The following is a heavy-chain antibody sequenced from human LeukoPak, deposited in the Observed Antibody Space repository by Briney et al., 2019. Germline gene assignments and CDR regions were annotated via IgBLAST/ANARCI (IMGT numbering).Heavy chain of an antibody. J-gene: IGHJ4*02. D-gene: IGHD1-26*01. CDR3: ARGSEQWELLWY. CDR2: IIPIFGTA. V-gene: IGHV1-69*13. CDR1: GGTFSSYA. Sequence: SVKVSCKASGGTFSSYAISWVRQAPGQGLEWMGGIIPIFGTANYAQKFQGRVTITADESTSTAYMELSSLRSEDTAVYYRARGSEQWELLWYWGQGTLVTVSS.